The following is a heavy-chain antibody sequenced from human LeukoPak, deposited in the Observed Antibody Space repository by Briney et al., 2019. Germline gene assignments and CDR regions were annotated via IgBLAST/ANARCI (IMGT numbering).Heavy chain of an antibody. V-gene: IGHV3-11*01. Sequence: GGSLRLSCAASGFTFSDYYMSWIRQAPGEGLEWVSYISGAGSTIYYADSVKGRFTISRDNAKKSLYLQMNSLRAEDTAVYYCARDPLWGAAYFDYWGQGTLVAVSS. CDR3: ARDPLWGAAYFDY. D-gene: IGHD6-13*01. CDR2: ISGAGSTI. J-gene: IGHJ4*02. CDR1: GFTFSDYY.